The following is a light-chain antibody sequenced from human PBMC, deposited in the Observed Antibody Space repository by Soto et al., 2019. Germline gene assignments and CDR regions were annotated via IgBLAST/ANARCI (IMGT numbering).Light chain of an antibody. CDR3: QQYGSSPNYT. J-gene: IGKJ2*01. Sequence: EIVLTQSPGTLSLSPGERATLSCRASQSVSSNYLAWYQQKPGQAPRLRIYGAFNRATDIPDRFSGSGSGTDFTLTISRLEPEDFAVYYCQQYGSSPNYTFGQGTKLEIK. CDR1: QSVSSNY. CDR2: GAF. V-gene: IGKV3-20*01.